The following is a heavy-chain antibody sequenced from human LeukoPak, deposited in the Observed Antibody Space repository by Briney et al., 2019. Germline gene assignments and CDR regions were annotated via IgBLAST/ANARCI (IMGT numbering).Heavy chain of an antibody. V-gene: IGHV1-18*01. J-gene: IGHJ6*03. CDR2: ISAYNGHT. D-gene: IGHD2-2*02. Sequence: ASVKVSCKSSGYTFTTYGISRVRQAPVQGLEWMGWISAYNGHTNYAQKLPGRVTMTTDASTTTAYMELRSLRSDDTAVYYCVRDGHRLYDYYYYFIDVWGKGTTVTVSS. CDR1: GYTFTTYG. CDR3: VRDGHRLYDYYYYFIDV.